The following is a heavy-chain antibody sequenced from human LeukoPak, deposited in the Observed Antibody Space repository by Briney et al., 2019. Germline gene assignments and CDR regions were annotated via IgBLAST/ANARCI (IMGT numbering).Heavy chain of an antibody. J-gene: IGHJ5*02. CDR3: ARVGTILVVVPAAPNGWFDP. D-gene: IGHD2-2*01. CDR2: INHSGST. V-gene: IGHV4-34*01. Sequence: SETLSLTCAVYGGSFSGYYWSWIRQPPGKGLEWIGEINHSGSTNYNPSLKSRVTISVDTSKNQFPLKLSSVTAADTAVYYCARVGTILVVVPAAPNGWFDPWGQGTLVTVSS. CDR1: GGSFSGYY.